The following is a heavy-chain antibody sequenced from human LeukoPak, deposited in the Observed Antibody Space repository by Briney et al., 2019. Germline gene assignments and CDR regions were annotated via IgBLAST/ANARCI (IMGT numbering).Heavy chain of an antibody. J-gene: IGHJ1*01. CDR2: ISYDGSNK. CDR3: ARGAPRLYFQH. D-gene: IGHD3-16*01. Sequence: GRSLRLSCAASGFTFSSYAMHWVRQAPGKGLEWVAVISYDGSNKYYADSVKGRFTISRDNSKNTLYLQMNSLRDEDTAVYYCARGAPRLYFQHWGQGTLVTVSS. V-gene: IGHV3-30-3*01. CDR1: GFTFSSYA.